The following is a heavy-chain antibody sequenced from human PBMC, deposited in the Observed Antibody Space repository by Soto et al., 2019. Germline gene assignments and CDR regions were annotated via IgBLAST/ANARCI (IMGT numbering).Heavy chain of an antibody. D-gene: IGHD6-13*01. J-gene: IGHJ4*02. CDR3: ARDYGQQLALDY. Sequence: QVQLVQSGAEVKKPGASVKVSCKASGYTFTSYAMHWVRQAPGQRLEWMGWINAGNGNTKYSQKFQGRVTITRDTSASTAYMELSSLRSEDTAVYYCARDYGQQLALDYWRQGILDTVSS. CDR1: GYTFTSYA. CDR2: INAGNGNT. V-gene: IGHV1-3*01.